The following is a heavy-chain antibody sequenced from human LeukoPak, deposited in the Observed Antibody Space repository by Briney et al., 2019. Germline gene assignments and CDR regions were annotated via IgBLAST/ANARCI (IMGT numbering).Heavy chain of an antibody. D-gene: IGHD4-17*01. Sequence: GGSLRLSCAASGFTFSSSAMNWVRQAPGKGLEWVSSINNVGSHIYYADSVKGRFTISRDNAKNSLYLQMNSLRAEDTAVYYCTRGSYGDYEYWGQGTLVTVSS. V-gene: IGHV3-21*01. CDR1: GFTFSSSA. CDR2: INNVGSHI. CDR3: TRGSYGDYEY. J-gene: IGHJ4*02.